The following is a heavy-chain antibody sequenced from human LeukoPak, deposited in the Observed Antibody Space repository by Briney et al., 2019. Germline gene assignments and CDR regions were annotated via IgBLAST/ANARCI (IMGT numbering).Heavy chain of an antibody. CDR2: IYPSGST. J-gene: IGHJ4*02. D-gene: IGHD3-10*01. CDR3: ARRRWGVYYFDC. Sequence: PSETLSLTCTVSGGSINGYYWSWIRQPPGKGLEWIGYIYPSGSTNYNPSLKSRVTISVDTSKNQFSLKLSSVTAADTAVYYCARRRWGVYYFDCWGQGTLVTVSS. CDR1: GGSINGYY. V-gene: IGHV4-4*09.